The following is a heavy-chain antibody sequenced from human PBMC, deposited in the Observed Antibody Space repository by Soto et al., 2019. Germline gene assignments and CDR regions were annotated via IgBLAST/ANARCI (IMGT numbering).Heavy chain of an antibody. D-gene: IGHD4-17*01. CDR3: ARSYGVDNWFDP. CDR1: GGSISSGDYY. Sequence: SETLSLTCTVSGGSISSGDYYWSWIRQPPGKGLEWIGYIYYSGSTYYNPSLKSRVTISVDTSKNQFSLKLSSVTAADTAVYYCARSYGVDNWFDPWGQGTLVTVS. J-gene: IGHJ5*02. V-gene: IGHV4-30-4*01. CDR2: IYYSGST.